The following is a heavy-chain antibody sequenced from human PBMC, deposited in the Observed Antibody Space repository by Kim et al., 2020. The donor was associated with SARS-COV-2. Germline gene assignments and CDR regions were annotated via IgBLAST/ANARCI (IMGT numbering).Heavy chain of an antibody. D-gene: IGHD2-2*02. Sequence: GGSLRLSCAASGFTFSSYAMHWVRQAPGKGLEWVAVISYDGSNKYYADSVKGRFTISRDNSKNTLYLQMNSLRAEDTAVYYCARDVVPAAILWYNYYYYGMGVWGQGTTVTVSS. V-gene: IGHV3-30-3*01. J-gene: IGHJ6*02. CDR1: GFTFSSYA. CDR3: ARDVVPAAILWYNYYYYGMGV. CDR2: ISYDGSNK.